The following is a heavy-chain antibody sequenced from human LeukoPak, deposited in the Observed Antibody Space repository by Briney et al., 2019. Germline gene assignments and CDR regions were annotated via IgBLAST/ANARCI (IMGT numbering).Heavy chain of an antibody. J-gene: IGHJ4*02. D-gene: IGHD6-19*01. CDR3: ARDRLAVAGQEGFDY. CDR2: ISAYNGNT. V-gene: IGHV1-18*01. CDR1: GYTFTSYG. Sequence: ASVKVSCKASGYTFTSYGISWVRQAPGQGLEWMGWISAYNGNTNYAQKLQGRVTMTTGTSTSTAYMELRSLRSDDTAVYYCARDRLAVAGQEGFDYWGQGTLVTVSS.